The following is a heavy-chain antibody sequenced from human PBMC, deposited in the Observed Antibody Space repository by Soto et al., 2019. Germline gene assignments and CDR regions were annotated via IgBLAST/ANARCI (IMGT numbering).Heavy chain of an antibody. V-gene: IGHV4-61*01. Sequence: QVQLQESGPGLVKPSETLSLTCTVSGGSVSSGSYYWSWIRQPPGKGLEWIGYIYYSGSTNYNPPPKGRVTISVDTSKNQFSLKLSSVTAADTAVYYCASDVPGTAVNYWGQGTLVTVSS. CDR3: ASDVPGTAVNY. CDR1: GGSVSSGSYY. J-gene: IGHJ4*02. CDR2: IYYSGST. D-gene: IGHD3-10*01.